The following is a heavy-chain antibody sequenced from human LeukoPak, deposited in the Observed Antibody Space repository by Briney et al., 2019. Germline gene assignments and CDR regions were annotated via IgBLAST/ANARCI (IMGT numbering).Heavy chain of an antibody. CDR3: ARDSSWSPDY. CDR1: GFNFRTSW. J-gene: IGHJ4*02. CDR2: IKYDGTVK. V-gene: IGHV3-7*01. Sequence: GGSLRLSCTASGFNFRTSWMSWVRQSPGKGLEFLANIKYDGTVKNYVDSVKGRFTISRDNAKNSLYLQMNSLRAEDTAVYYCARDSSWSPDYWGQGTLVTVSS. D-gene: IGHD2-8*02.